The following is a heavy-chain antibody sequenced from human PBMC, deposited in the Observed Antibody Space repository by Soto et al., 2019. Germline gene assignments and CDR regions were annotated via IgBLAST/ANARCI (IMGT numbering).Heavy chain of an antibody. CDR3: AHLTSGRYYFDY. J-gene: IGHJ4*02. CDR2: IYWDDDK. CDR1: GFYLSTSGVG. D-gene: IGHD1-26*01. Sequence: QIILKESDPTLVKPTQTLTLTCTFSGFYLSTSGVGVGWIRQPPGKALEWLALIYWDDDKRYSPSLRSRLTITKDISKHQVVLTMTNMDPVDTATYYCAHLTSGRYYFDYMGQGTLVTVS. V-gene: IGHV2-5*02.